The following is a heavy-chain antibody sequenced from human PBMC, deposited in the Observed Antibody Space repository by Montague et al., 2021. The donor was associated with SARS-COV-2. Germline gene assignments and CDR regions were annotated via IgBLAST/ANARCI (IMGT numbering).Heavy chain of an antibody. CDR3: AHLIRYYDIFTGIPFDY. D-gene: IGHD3-9*01. CDR2: IYSNDDK. CDR1: GFSLSTPNVG. J-gene: IGHJ4*02. Sequence: PALVTPTQTLTLTCTFSGFSLSTPNVGVGWIRQPPGKALEWLALIYSNDDKRYSPSLQGRLTITKDTSKNQVVLSLTNVDPVDTATYYCAHLIRYYDIFTGIPFDYWGQGTQVTVSS. V-gene: IGHV2-5*01.